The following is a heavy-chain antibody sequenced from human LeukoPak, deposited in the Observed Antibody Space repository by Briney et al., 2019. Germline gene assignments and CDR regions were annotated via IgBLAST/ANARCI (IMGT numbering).Heavy chain of an antibody. Sequence: ASVKVSCKASGYTFTDSYIHWVRQAPGQGLEWMGWINPNSGGKNYAQKFQGRVTMTRDTSISTAYMELSRLRSDDTAVYYCAAARGWYAVDFWGQGTLVTVSS. J-gene: IGHJ4*02. CDR1: GYTFTDSY. CDR2: INPNSGGK. V-gene: IGHV1-2*02. D-gene: IGHD6-19*01. CDR3: AAARGWYAVDF.